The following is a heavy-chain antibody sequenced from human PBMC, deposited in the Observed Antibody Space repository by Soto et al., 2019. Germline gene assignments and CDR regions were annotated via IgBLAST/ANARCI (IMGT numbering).Heavy chain of an antibody. CDR1: GFTFSTYW. J-gene: IGHJ4*02. V-gene: IGHV3-74*01. CDR2: INSDASHT. CDR3: VRGYCSGGSCWDPSFDY. Sequence: PGGSLRLSCAASGFTFSTYWMHWIRQVPGKGLEWVSRINSDASHTYYADSVKGRFTISRDNAKNTLHLEMNSLRAEDTAVYYCVRGYCSGGSCWDPSFDYWGQGTLVTVSS. D-gene: IGHD2-15*01.